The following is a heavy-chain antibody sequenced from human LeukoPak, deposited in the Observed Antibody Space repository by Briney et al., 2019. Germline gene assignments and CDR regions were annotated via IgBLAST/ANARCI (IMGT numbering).Heavy chain of an antibody. Sequence: GASLRLSCAASGFTFSSYAMSWVRQAPGKGLEWVSAISGSGGSTYYADSVKGRFTISRDNSKNTLYLQMNSLRAEDTAVYYCARDSYYYDSSGYWDYWGQGTLVTVSS. D-gene: IGHD3-22*01. CDR2: ISGSGGST. CDR1: GFTFSSYA. V-gene: IGHV3-23*01. CDR3: ARDSYYYDSSGYWDY. J-gene: IGHJ4*02.